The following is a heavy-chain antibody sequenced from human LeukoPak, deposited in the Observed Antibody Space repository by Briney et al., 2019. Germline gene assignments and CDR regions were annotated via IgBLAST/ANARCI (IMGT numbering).Heavy chain of an antibody. CDR1: GFTFSSYW. Sequence: GGTLRLSCAASGFTFSSYWMHWVRQAPGKGPVCVSHISSDGSSTTYADSVKGRFTISRDNAKSTVFLQMNSLRAEDTAVYYCARADFFDYWGQGTLVTV. V-gene: IGHV3-74*01. D-gene: IGHD3-3*01. J-gene: IGHJ4*02. CDR2: ISSDGSST. CDR3: ARADFFDY.